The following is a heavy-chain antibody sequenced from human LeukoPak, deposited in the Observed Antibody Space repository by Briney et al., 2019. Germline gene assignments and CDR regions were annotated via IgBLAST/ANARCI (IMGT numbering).Heavy chain of an antibody. CDR2: ISGSGGST. CDR1: GFTFSSYA. CDR3: AKSYCGGDCFDY. Sequence: GGSLRLSCAASGFTFSSYAMHWVRQAPGKGLEWVSAISGSGGSTYYADSVKGRFTISRDNSKNTLYLQMNSLRAEDTAVYYCAKSYCGGDCFDYWGQGTLVTVSS. D-gene: IGHD2-21*02. V-gene: IGHV3-23*01. J-gene: IGHJ4*02.